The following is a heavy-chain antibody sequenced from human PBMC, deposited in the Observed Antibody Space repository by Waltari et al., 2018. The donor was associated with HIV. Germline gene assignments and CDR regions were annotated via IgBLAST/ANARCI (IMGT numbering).Heavy chain of an antibody. V-gene: IGHV1-46*01. CDR2: LNPSGGST. J-gene: IGHJ1*01. CDR1: GYTFTSYY. CDR3: ARAARAGAEYCQH. Sequence: QVQLVQSGAEVKKPGASVKVSCKASGYTFTSYYMHWVRQAPGQGLEWMGILNPSGGSTSYAQKFQGRVTMTRDTSTSAVYMELSSLRSEDTAVYYCARAARAGAEYCQHWGQGTLVTVSS. D-gene: IGHD7-27*01.